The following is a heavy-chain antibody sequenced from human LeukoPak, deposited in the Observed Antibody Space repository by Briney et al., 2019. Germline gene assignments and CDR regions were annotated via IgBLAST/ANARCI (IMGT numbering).Heavy chain of an antibody. CDR1: GYTFTSYG. D-gene: IGHD3-16*01. Sequence: ASVKVSCKASGYTFTSYGISWVRQAPGQGLEWMGWISAYNGNTNYAQKLQGRVTMTTDTSTSTAYMELRSLRSDDTAVYYCARDRPYDYVWVSDYWGQGTLVTVSS. CDR2: ISAYNGNT. V-gene: IGHV1-18*01. CDR3: ARDRPYDYVWVSDY. J-gene: IGHJ4*02.